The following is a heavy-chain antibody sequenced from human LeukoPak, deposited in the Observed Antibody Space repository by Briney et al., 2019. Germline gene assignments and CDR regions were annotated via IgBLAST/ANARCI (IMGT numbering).Heavy chain of an antibody. CDR1: GGSFSGYY. J-gene: IGHJ6*03. D-gene: IGHD3-10*01. CDR3: ATGAYGSGSYWPYYYYYMDV. Sequence: SETLSLTCAVYGGSFSGYYWSWIRQPPGKGLEWIGEINHSGSTNYNPSLKSRVTISVDTSKNQFSLKLSSVTAADTAVYYCATGAYGSGSYWPYYYYYMDVWGKGTTVTVSS. V-gene: IGHV4-34*01. CDR2: INHSGST.